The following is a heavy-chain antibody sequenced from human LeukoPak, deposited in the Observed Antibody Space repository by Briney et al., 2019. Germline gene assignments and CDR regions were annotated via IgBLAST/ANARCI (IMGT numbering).Heavy chain of an antibody. J-gene: IGHJ4*02. Sequence: PGGSLRLSCAASGFTFTNFEMNWVRQAPGKGLEWVSYISYSGSTTSYADSVKGRFTISRDNAKNSLYLQMSSLRAEDTAVYYCARDSTYGCFDYWGQGTLVTVSS. CDR2: ISYSGSTT. D-gene: IGHD3-10*01. V-gene: IGHV3-48*03. CDR1: GFTFTNFE. CDR3: ARDSTYGCFDY.